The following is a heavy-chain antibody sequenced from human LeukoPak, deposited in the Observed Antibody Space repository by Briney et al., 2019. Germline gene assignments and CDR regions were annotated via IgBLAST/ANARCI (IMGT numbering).Heavy chain of an antibody. CDR3: ARGPYYDFWSGYSTYGGIDY. Sequence: PGGSLRLSCAASGFTFSSYGMHWVRQAPGKGLEWVAVISYDGSNKYYADSVKGRFTISRDNSKNTLYLQMNSLRAEDTAVYYCARGPYYDFWSGYSTYGGIDYWGQGTLVTVSS. D-gene: IGHD3-3*01. J-gene: IGHJ4*02. CDR2: ISYDGSNK. CDR1: GFTFSSYG. V-gene: IGHV3-30*03.